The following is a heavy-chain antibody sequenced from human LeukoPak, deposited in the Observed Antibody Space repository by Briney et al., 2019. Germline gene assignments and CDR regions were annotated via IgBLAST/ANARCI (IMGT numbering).Heavy chain of an antibody. J-gene: IGHJ3*02. V-gene: IGHV4-34*01. CDR3: ARGLSEDTAMVDAFDI. Sequence: SETLSLTCAVYGGSFSGYYWSWIRQPPGKGLEWIGEINHSGSTNYNPSLKSRVTISVDTSKNQFSLKLSSVTAADTAVCYCARGLSEDTAMVDAFDIWGQGTMVTVSS. CDR1: GGSFSGYY. D-gene: IGHD5-18*01. CDR2: INHSGST.